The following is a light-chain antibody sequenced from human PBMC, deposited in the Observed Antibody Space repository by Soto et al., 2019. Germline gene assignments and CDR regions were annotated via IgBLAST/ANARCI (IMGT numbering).Light chain of an antibody. CDR3: CSYAGSSTYV. CDR1: SSDVGSYNL. CDR2: EVS. V-gene: IGLV2-23*02. Sequence: QCALTQPASVSGSPGQSITISCTGTSSDVGSYNLVSWYQQHPGKAPKLMIYEVSKRPSGVSNRFSGSKSGNTASLTISGLQAEDEADYYCCSYAGSSTYVFGTGTKLT. J-gene: IGLJ1*01.